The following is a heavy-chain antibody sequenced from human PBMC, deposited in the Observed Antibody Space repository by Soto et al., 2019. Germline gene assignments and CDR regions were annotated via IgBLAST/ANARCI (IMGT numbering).Heavy chain of an antibody. CDR2: ISFDGINK. V-gene: IGHV3-30*18. Sequence: QPGGSLRLSCAASGFTFSNYGIHWVRQAPGKGLEWVAVISFDGINKYYGDSLKGRFTISRDDSKNTVYLQMNSLRADDSAVYYCVKGGWELRLWAVDGMDVWGQGTTVTVSS. CDR1: GFTFSNYG. CDR3: VKGGWELRLWAVDGMDV. D-gene: IGHD1-26*01. J-gene: IGHJ6*02.